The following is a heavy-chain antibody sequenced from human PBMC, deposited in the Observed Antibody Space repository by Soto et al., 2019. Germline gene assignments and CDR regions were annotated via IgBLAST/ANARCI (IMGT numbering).Heavy chain of an antibody. V-gene: IGHV3-30*18. D-gene: IGHD6-19*01. CDR2: ISYDGSNK. Sequence: QVQLVESGGGVVQPGRSLRLSCAASGFTFSSYGMHWVRQAPGKGLEWVAVISYDGSNKYYADSVKGRFTISRDNSKNTLYLQMNSLRAEDTAVYYCAKVEQWLVNFDYFDYWGQGTLVTVSS. CDR3: AKVEQWLVNFDYFDY. J-gene: IGHJ4*02. CDR1: GFTFSSYG.